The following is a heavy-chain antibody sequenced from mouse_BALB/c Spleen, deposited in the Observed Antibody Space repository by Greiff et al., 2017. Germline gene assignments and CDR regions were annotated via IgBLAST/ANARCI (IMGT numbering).Heavy chain of an antibody. J-gene: IGHJ4*01. V-gene: IGHV5-9-4*01. CDR2: ISSGGSYT. CDR3: AREAIAMDY. CDR1: GFTFSSYA. Sequence: EVKVVESGGGLVKPGGSLKLSCAASGFTFSSYAMSWVRQSPEKRLEWVAEISSGGSYTYYPDTVTGRFTISRDNAKNTLYLEMSSLRSEDTAMYYCAREAIAMDYWGKGTSVTVSS.